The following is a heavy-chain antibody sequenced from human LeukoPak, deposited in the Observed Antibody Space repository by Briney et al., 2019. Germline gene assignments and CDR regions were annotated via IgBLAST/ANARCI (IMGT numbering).Heavy chain of an antibody. CDR2: INPNSAGT. Sequence: ASVKVSCKASGYTFTDYYMHWVRQAPGQGLEWMGWINPNSAGTNYAQKSEGRVTMTRDTSISTAYMELSRLRSDDTAVYYCAREDSGWYVDYWGQGTLVTVSS. V-gene: IGHV1-2*02. CDR3: AREDSGWYVDY. J-gene: IGHJ4*02. CDR1: GYTFTDYY. D-gene: IGHD6-19*01.